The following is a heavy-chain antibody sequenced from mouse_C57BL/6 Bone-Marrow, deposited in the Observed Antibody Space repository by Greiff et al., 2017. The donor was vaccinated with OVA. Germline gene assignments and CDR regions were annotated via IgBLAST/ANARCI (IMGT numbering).Heavy chain of an antibody. Sequence: VQLKESGPELVKPGASVKIPCKASGYTFTDYNMDWVKQSHGKSLEWIGDINPNNGGTIYNQKFKGKATLTVDKSSSTAYMELRSLTSEDTAVYYCARREGYSSMDYWGQGTSVTVSS. CDR1: GYTFTDYN. J-gene: IGHJ4*01. CDR3: ARREGYSSMDY. V-gene: IGHV1-18*01. D-gene: IGHD2-3*01. CDR2: INPNNGGT.